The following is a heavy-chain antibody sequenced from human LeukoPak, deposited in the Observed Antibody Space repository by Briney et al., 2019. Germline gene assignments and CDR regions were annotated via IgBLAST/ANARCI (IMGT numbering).Heavy chain of an antibody. J-gene: IGHJ6*02. CDR3: TRNDYGDFQFDYGMDV. V-gene: IGHV3-49*04. CDR1: GITFGDYA. CDR2: IRSKAYGGTT. D-gene: IGHD4-17*01. Sequence: GGSLRLSCTASGITFGDYAMSWVRQAPGKGLEWVGFIRSKAYGGTTEYAASVKGRFTISRDDSKSIAYLQMNSLKTEDTAVYYCTRNDYGDFQFDYGMDVWGQGTTVTVSS.